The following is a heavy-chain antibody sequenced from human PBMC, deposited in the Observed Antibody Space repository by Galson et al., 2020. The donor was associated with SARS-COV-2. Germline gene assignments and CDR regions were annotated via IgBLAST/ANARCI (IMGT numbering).Heavy chain of an antibody. J-gene: IGHJ4*02. Sequence: GGSLRLSCAASGFNFSSYAMHWARQAPGKGLEYVSTISSNGGSTFYANSVKGRFTISRDNSKNTLYLQMGSLTAEDMAVYYCARDASCGGDCYLYYLDAWGQGTLVTVSS. V-gene: IGHV3-64*01. CDR1: GFNFSSYA. D-gene: IGHD2-21*01. CDR2: ISSNGGST. CDR3: ARDASCGGDCYLYYLDA.